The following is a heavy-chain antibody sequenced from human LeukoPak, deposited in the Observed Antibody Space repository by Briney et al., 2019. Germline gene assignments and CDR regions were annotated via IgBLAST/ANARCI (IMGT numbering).Heavy chain of an antibody. Sequence: GGSLRLSCAASGFTFSSYWMSWVRQAPGKGLEWVANIKQDGSEKYYVDSVKGRFTISRDNAKNSLYLQMNSLRAEDTAVYYCARDPYKNKDYTNYGAFDIWGQGTMVTVSS. D-gene: IGHD4-11*01. V-gene: IGHV3-7*01. CDR2: IKQDGSEK. J-gene: IGHJ3*02. CDR3: ARDPYKNKDYTNYGAFDI. CDR1: GFTFSSYW.